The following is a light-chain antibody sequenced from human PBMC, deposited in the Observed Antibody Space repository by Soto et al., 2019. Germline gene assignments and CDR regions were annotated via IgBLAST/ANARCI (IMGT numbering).Light chain of an antibody. CDR2: DVS. J-gene: IGLJ1*01. V-gene: IGLV2-11*01. CDR3: CSSTDSYTRV. Sequence: QSVLTQPRSVSGSPGQSVTISCTGTSSDVGGYNYVSWYQQHPGKAPRLIIYDVSQRPSGVPDRFSGSKSGNTASLTISGLQAEDEDDYSCCSSTDSYTRVFGTGTKVTVL. CDR1: SSDVGGYNY.